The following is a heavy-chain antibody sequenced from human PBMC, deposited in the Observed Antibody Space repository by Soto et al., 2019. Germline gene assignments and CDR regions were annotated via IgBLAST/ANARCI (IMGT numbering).Heavy chain of an antibody. CDR3: ARDLSHCIGGRCFSSNGIDV. Sequence: GGSLRLSCASSGFSFDSYAMHLVRQAPGKLEWLAVISYDGVNKFYADSVRGRFTISRDNSKNTLYVQKDSLRGDDTAVYYCARDLSHCIGGRCFSSNGIDVWGQGTTVTVSS. J-gene: IGHJ6*02. CDR2: ISYDGVNK. D-gene: IGHD2-15*01. V-gene: IGHV3-30-3*01. CDR1: GFSFDSYA.